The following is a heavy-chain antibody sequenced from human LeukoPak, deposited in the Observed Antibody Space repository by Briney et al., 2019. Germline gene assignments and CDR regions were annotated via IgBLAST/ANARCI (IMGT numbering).Heavy chain of an antibody. CDR2: IYSGGST. D-gene: IGHD3-10*01. CDR3: AKDPYTMVRGVINPYYFDY. CDR1: GFTVSSNY. J-gene: IGHJ4*02. V-gene: IGHV3-66*02. Sequence: PGGSLRLSCAASGFTVSSNYMSWVRQAPGKGLEWVSVIYSGGSTYYADSVKGRFTISRDNSKNTLYLQMNSLRAEDTAVYYCAKDPYTMVRGVINPYYFDYWGQGTLVTVSS.